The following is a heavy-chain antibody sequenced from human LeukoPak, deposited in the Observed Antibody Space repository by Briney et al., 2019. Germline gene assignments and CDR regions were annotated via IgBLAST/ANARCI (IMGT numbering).Heavy chain of an antibody. J-gene: IGHJ1*01. Sequence: GGSLRLSCAASGFTFSSYWMGWVRQAPGKGLEWVANIKQDGSEKYYVDSVKGRFTISRDNAKNSLYLQMNSLRAEDTAVYYCARDLTVYYYDSSGLEHWGQGTLVTVSS. V-gene: IGHV3-7*04. CDR2: IKQDGSEK. CDR1: GFTFSSYW. CDR3: ARDLTVYYYDSSGLEH. D-gene: IGHD3-22*01.